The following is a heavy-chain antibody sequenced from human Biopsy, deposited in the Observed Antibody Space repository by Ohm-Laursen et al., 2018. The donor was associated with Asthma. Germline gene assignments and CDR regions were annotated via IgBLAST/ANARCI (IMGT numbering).Heavy chain of an antibody. Sequence: ASVKVSCKTSGYTFNSAGITWVRQAPGQGLEWMGRISVYNGNTKVAQKLQDRVTMITDTSTGTAYMELRSLRSDDTAVCFCARAVDYSHYYGIDVWGQGTTVTVS. V-gene: IGHV1-18*01. CDR3: ARAVDYSHYYGIDV. CDR1: GYTFNSAG. J-gene: IGHJ6*02. CDR2: ISVYNGNT. D-gene: IGHD3-10*01.